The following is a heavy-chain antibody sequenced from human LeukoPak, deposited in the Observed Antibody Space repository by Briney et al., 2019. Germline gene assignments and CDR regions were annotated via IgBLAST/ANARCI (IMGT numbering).Heavy chain of an antibody. V-gene: IGHV4-34*01. CDR1: GGSFSGYY. Sequence: SETLSLTCAVYGGSFSGYYWSWIRQPPGKGLEWIGEINHSGSTNYHPSLKSRVTISVDTSKNQFSLKLSSVTAADTAVYYCARAGRDGYNRYWGQGTLVTVSS. CDR3: ARAGRDGYNRY. D-gene: IGHD5-24*01. J-gene: IGHJ4*02. CDR2: INHSGST.